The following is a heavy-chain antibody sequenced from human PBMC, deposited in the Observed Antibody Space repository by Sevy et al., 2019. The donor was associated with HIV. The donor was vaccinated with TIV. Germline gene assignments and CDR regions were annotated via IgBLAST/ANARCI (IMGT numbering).Heavy chain of an antibody. D-gene: IGHD1-26*01. CDR3: ARAPLISLDILGATSVFDS. J-gene: IGHJ4*02. V-gene: IGHV4-59*13. CDR1: GGSTSLYY. CDR2: IYFTGST. Sequence: SETLSLTCTVSGGSTSLYYWSWIRQPPGKGLEWIGYIYFTGSTEYNPSLKSRVTISLDTSKNQFSLKLTSVTAADTAVYYCARAPLISLDILGATSVFDSWSQGTPVTVSS.